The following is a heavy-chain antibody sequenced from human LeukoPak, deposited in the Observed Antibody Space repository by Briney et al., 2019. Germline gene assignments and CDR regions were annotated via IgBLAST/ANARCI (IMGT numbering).Heavy chain of an antibody. CDR3: AKKYGVTVYGSGLNYFDY. CDR2: IGGSGSRT. J-gene: IGHJ4*02. CDR1: GFTFSGYA. Sequence: GSLRLSCAASGFTFSGYAMSWVRQAPGKSLEWVSGIGGSGSRTYYADSVRGRFTISRDNSKNTLYLQMNSLRAEDTAIYYCAKKYGVTVYGSGLNYFDYWGQGTLVTVSS. D-gene: IGHD6-19*01. V-gene: IGHV3-23*01.